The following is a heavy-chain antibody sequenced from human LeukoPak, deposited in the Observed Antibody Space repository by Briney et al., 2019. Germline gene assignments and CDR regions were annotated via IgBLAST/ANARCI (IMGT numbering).Heavy chain of an antibody. CDR1: GGSISSYY. Sequence: SETLSLTCTVSGGSISSYYWSWIRQPAGKGLEWIGRIYTSGSTNYNPSLKSRVTMSVDTSKNQFSLKLSSVTAADTAVYYCARDPGTTRSTWFDPWGQGTLVTVSS. CDR2: IYTSGST. V-gene: IGHV4-4*07. J-gene: IGHJ5*02. D-gene: IGHD1-7*01. CDR3: ARDPGTTRSTWFDP.